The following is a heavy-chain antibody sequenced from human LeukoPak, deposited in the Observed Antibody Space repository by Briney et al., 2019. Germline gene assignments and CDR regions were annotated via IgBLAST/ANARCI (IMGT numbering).Heavy chain of an antibody. J-gene: IGHJ6*03. CDR3: ARQVGSLPNPSHLYYYYYMDV. V-gene: IGHV1-18*01. Sequence: GASVKVSCKTSGYIFTSYDINWVRQATGQGLEWMGWISAYNGNTNYAQKLQGRVTVTTDTSTSTAYMELRSLRSGDTAVYYCARQVGSLPNPSHLYYYYYMDVWGKGTTVTVSS. CDR2: ISAYNGNT. CDR1: GYIFTSYD. D-gene: IGHD1-26*01.